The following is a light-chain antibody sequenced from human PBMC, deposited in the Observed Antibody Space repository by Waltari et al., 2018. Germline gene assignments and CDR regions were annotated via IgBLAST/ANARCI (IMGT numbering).Light chain of an antibody. Sequence: QSVLTQPPSVSGAPGQRVTIPCTGSSSNIGATYDFHWYQQLPGTAPKLLIYGNNNRPSGVPDRISGSKSGTSASLAIAGLQAEDEADYYCQSYDSSLSGPVVFGGGTKLTVL. V-gene: IGLV1-40*01. J-gene: IGLJ2*01. CDR2: GNN. CDR1: SSNIGATYD. CDR3: QSYDSSLSGPVV.